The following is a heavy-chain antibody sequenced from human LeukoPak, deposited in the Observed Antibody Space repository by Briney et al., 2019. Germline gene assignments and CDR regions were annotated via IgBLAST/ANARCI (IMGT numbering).Heavy chain of an antibody. CDR1: GGSISSYY. J-gene: IGHJ4*02. CDR3: GRVSGYDWESFYDY. Sequence: SETLSLTCTVSGGSISSYYWSWIRQPPGKGLEWLGYIQYSGRTNNNPSLKSQVPISVATTNNQFSLKLSSVTAADAAMYYCGRVSGYDWESFYDYWGQGSLVTVSS. V-gene: IGHV4-59*01. CDR2: IQYSGRT. D-gene: IGHD5-12*01.